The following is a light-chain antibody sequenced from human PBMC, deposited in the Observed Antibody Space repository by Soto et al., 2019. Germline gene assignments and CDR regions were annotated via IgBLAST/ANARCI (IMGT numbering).Light chain of an antibody. V-gene: IGKV3-15*01. J-gene: IGKJ2*01. CDR1: QSINSE. CDR3: QPGHNWPLT. Sequence: EIVMTQSPATLSLSPGERAALSCRASQSINSELAWYQQKPGQPPRLLIYGASTRATGVPARFTGSESGSEFTLTISGLQSEGFAVYYCQPGHNWPLTFGQGTRLEI. CDR2: GAS.